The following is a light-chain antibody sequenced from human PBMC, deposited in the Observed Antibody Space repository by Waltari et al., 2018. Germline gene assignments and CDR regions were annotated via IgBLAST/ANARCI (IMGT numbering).Light chain of an antibody. J-gene: IGLJ3*02. CDR1: SSNIGSNP. CDR2: SGN. Sequence: QSVLTQPPSASGTPGQRVTISCSGSSSNIGSNPVNWYQQVPGTAPKLLIYSGNLRPSGVPVRVSGSRSGTSAALAISGLQSEDEAYYYCAAWDDSVNAWVFGGGTKLTVL. V-gene: IGLV1-44*01. CDR3: AAWDDSVNAWV.